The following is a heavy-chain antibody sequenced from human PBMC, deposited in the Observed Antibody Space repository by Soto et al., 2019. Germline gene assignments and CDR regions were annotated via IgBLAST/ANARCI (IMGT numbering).Heavy chain of an antibody. Sequence: GASVKVSCKASGGTFSSYAISWVRQAPGQGLEWMGGIIPIFGTANYAQKFQGRVTITADESTSTAYMELSSLRSEDTAVYYCARPSITGTTLYYYYYGMDVWGQGTTVTVSS. CDR2: IIPIFGTA. CDR3: ARPSITGTTLYYYYYGMDV. V-gene: IGHV1-69*13. J-gene: IGHJ6*02. D-gene: IGHD1-7*01. CDR1: GGTFSSYA.